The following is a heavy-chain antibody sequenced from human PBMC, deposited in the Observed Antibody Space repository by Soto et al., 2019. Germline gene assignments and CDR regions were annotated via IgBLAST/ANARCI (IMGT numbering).Heavy chain of an antibody. CDR1: GYTFTSYG. D-gene: IGHD3-3*01. CDR3: ARDKGEEWLLPNYYYYYGMDV. CDR2: ISAYNGNT. V-gene: IGHV1-18*01. Sequence: ASVKVSCKASGYTFTSYGTSWVRQAPGQGLEWMGWISAYNGNTNYAQKLQGRVTMTTDTSTSTAYMELRSLRSDDTAVYYCARDKGEEWLLPNYYYYYGMDVWGQGTTVTVSS. J-gene: IGHJ6*02.